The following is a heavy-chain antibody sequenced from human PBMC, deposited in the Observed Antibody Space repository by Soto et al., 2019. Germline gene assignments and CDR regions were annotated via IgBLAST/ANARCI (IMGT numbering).Heavy chain of an antibody. J-gene: IGHJ4*02. D-gene: IGHD2-15*01. CDR2: IYYSGST. Sequence: SETLSLTCTVSGGSISSYYWSWVRQHPGKGLEWIGYIYYSGSTYYNPSLKSRVTISVDTSKNQFSLKLSSVTAADTAVYYCARHCSGGSCYPPYYFDYWGQGTLVTVSS. V-gene: IGHV4-59*06. CDR3: ARHCSGGSCYPPYYFDY. CDR1: GGSISSYY.